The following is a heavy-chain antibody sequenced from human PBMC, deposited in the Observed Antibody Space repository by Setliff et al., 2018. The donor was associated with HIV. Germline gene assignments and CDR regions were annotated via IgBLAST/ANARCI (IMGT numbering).Heavy chain of an antibody. CDR1: GGSISSGDYY. V-gene: IGHV4-30-4*08. CDR2: IYYSGST. Sequence: TSETLSLTCTVSGGSISSGDYYWSWIRQPPGKGLEWIGYIYYSGSTYYNPSLKSRVTISVDTSKNQFSLKLSSVTAADTAVYYCARPNYGSGSYYNDYWYFDLWGRGTLVTVSS. D-gene: IGHD3-10*01. CDR3: ARPNYGSGSYYNDYWYFDL. J-gene: IGHJ2*01.